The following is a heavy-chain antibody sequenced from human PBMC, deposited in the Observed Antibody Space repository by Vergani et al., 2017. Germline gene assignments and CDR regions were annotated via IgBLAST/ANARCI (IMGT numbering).Heavy chain of an antibody. Sequence: EVQLVESGGGLVKPGGSLRLSCAASGFTFSSYTMTWVRQAPGKGLQWVSSISSSSANIHYADSVKGRFTVSRDSGRNSLYLQMKSLRAEDTAVYYCARLSYDTTPYLQGGYDCWGQGTLVSVSS. CDR3: ARLSYDTTPYLQGGYDC. J-gene: IGHJ4*02. CDR2: ISSSSANI. D-gene: IGHD3-22*01. V-gene: IGHV3-21*04. CDR1: GFTFSSYT.